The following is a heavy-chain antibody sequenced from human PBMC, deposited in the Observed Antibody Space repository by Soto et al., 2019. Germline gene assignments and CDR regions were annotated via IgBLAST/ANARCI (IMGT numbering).Heavy chain of an antibody. CDR3: ARGWLRDPWMY. V-gene: IGHV3-21*01. J-gene: IGHJ4*02. Sequence: EVQLVESGGGLVKPGGSLRLSCAASGFIFSSYTMNWVRQAPGKGLGWVSSINASSTYMYYADSLKGRFTISRGNAYNSLYLQMNSLRAEDTAVYYCARGWLRDPWMYWGQGTLVTVSS. CDR1: GFIFSSYT. D-gene: IGHD5-12*01. CDR2: INASSTYM.